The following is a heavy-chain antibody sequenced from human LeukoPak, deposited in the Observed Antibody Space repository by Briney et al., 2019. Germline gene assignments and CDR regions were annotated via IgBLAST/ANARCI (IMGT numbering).Heavy chain of an antibody. CDR3: ARGGYSYGYGSGGYYYYMDV. CDR2: IHGSSDYV. Sequence: GGSLRLSCVASGFIFSACTMNWVRQAPGKGLEWVSSIHGSSDYVFYADSVKGRFTISRDNAKNSLYLQMNSLRAEDTALYYCARGGYSYGYGSGGYYYYMDVWGKGTTVTVSS. V-gene: IGHV3-21*04. J-gene: IGHJ6*03. D-gene: IGHD5-18*01. CDR1: GFIFSACT.